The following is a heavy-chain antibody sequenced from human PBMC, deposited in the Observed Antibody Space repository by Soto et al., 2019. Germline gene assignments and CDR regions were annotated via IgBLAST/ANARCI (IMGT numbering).Heavy chain of an antibody. J-gene: IGHJ6*02. V-gene: IGHV5-51*01. CDR1: GYRFTSYC. CDR3: ARRPTYFGYGVDV. Sequence: GESLNISYEDSGYRFTSYCIGRVRQLPGNSLEWMGILYPGHPDTRYSPSFQGQATISADKSITTAYLQWSSLKASDIAMYYGARRPTYFGYGVDVWCQGTADTV. D-gene: IGHD3-10*01. CDR2: LYPGHPDT.